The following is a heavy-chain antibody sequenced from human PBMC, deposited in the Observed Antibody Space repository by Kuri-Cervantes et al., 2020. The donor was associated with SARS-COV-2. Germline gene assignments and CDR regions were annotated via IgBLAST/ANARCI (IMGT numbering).Heavy chain of an antibody. CDR2: ISSDGSNK. D-gene: IGHD2-21*01. V-gene: IGHV3-30*04. CDR1: GFTFNTCA. Sequence: LTCAASGFTFNTCAMHWVRQAPGKGLEWVAMISSDGSNKNYADSVKGRFTISRDNSKNTLYLQINSLRTEDTAVFYCARARVGVFDFWGQGALVTVSS. CDR3: ARARVGVFDF. J-gene: IGHJ4*02.